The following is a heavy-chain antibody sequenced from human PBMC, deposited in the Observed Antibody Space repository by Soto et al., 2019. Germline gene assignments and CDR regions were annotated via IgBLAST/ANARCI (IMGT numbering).Heavy chain of an antibody. J-gene: IGHJ3*02. Sequence: EVQLVESGGGLVQPGGSLRLSCAASGFTFDDYAMHWVRQAPGKGLEWVSGISWNSGSIGYADSVKGRFTISRDNAKNSLYLQMNSLRAEDTALYYCAKERGFGGVIVRNAFDIWGQGTMVTVSS. CDR1: GFTFDDYA. CDR3: AKERGFGGVIVRNAFDI. D-gene: IGHD3-16*02. CDR2: ISWNSGSI. V-gene: IGHV3-9*01.